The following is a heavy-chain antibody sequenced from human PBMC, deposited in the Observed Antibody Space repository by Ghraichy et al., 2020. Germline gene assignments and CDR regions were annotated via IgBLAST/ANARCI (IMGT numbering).Heavy chain of an antibody. Sequence: GGSLRLSCAASGFTVSSNYMSWVRQAPGKGLEWVSGIYSGDSTYYAESVKGRFTSSRDNSKNTLYLQMNSLRAEDTAVYYCARARSDYGDYHRADWVDPWGQGTLVTVSS. J-gene: IGHJ5*02. D-gene: IGHD4-17*01. CDR2: IYSGDST. CDR3: ARARSDYGDYHRADWVDP. V-gene: IGHV3-66*01. CDR1: GFTVSSNY.